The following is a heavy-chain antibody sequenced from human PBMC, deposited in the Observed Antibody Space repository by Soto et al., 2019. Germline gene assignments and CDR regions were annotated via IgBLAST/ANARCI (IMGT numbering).Heavy chain of an antibody. V-gene: IGHV1-18*01. CDR3: ARDEGYGYYDFWSGYQWPHY. Sequence: GASVKVSCKASGYTFTSYVISWVRQAPGQGLEWMGWISAYNGNTNYAQKLQGRVTMTTDTSTSTAYMELRSLRSDDTAVYYCARDEGYGYYDFWSGYQWPHYWGQGTLVTVSS. J-gene: IGHJ4*02. CDR1: GYTFTSYV. CDR2: ISAYNGNT. D-gene: IGHD3-3*01.